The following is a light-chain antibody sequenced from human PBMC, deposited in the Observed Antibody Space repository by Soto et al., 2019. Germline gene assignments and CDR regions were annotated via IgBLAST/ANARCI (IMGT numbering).Light chain of an antibody. CDR3: QQYHNLWT. CDR1: HYVYSN. CDR2: RAS. V-gene: IGKV3-15*01. Sequence: EIVMTQSPATLSVSPGERATLSCTASHYVYSNVAWFQQRPGQAPRLLIYRASTRATGTPARFSGSGSGTEFTLTITSLQSEDFALYYCQQYHNLWTFGRGTEVESK. J-gene: IGKJ1*01.